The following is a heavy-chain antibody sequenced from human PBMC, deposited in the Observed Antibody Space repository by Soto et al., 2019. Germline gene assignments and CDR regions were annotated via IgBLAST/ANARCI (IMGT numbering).Heavy chain of an antibody. Sequence: QVQLQESGPGLVKPSQTLSLTCTVSGGSISSGGYYWSWIRQHPGKGLEWIGYIYYSGSTYYNPSLKSRVTISVETSKNQFSLTLSSVTAADTAVYYCATCGWSTYYFDYWGQGTLVTVSS. D-gene: IGHD6-19*01. CDR3: ATCGWSTYYFDY. CDR1: GGSISSGGYY. V-gene: IGHV4-31*03. CDR2: IYYSGST. J-gene: IGHJ4*02.